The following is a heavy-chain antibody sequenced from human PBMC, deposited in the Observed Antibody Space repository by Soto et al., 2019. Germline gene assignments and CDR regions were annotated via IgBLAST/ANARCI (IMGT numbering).Heavy chain of an antibody. CDR3: SRGTAAAGYYY. V-gene: IGHV6-1*01. D-gene: IGHD6-13*01. Sequence: PSQTHSLTCAISGDSVSSVTTAWNWVRQSPSRGLEWLGRTYYRSRWYTDYAVSVKSRIIINPDTSKNQFSLQLNAVIPEDTAVYYCSRGTAAAGYYYWGQGTPVTAPQ. CDR2: TYYRSRWYT. CDR1: GDSVSSVTTA. J-gene: IGHJ4*02.